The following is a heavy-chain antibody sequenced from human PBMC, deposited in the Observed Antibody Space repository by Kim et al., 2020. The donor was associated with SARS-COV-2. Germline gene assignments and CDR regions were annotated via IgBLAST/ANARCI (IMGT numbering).Heavy chain of an antibody. V-gene: IGHV3-74*01. J-gene: IGHJ6*02. CDR3: ARGMFKTGFDV. CDR1: GFTLRSYW. Sequence: GGSLRLSCAASGFTLRSYWINWVRQAPGKGLVWVSRIGGDGISTHYADSVKGRFTVSRDNDNNTVYLKMNSLRADDTAVYYCARGMFKTGFDVWGQGTTVPVSS. CDR2: IGGDGIST. D-gene: IGHD3-10*02.